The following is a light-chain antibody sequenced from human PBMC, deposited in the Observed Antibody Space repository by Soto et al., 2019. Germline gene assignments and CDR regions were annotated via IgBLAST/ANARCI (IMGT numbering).Light chain of an antibody. J-gene: IGLJ1*01. CDR3: RSYGGINTNV. V-gene: IGLV2-23*01. CDR2: EGN. CDR1: SSDVGSYNL. Sequence: QSALTQPASVSGSPGQSITISCTGTSSDVGSYNLVSWYQQHPGKAPKLMISEGNKRPSGVSNRFSGSKSGNTASLTISGLQAAEEADSYCRSYGGINTNVFGTGTNVTVL.